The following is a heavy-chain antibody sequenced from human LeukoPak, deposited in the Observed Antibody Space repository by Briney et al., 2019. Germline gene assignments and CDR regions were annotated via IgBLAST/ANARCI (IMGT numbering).Heavy chain of an antibody. CDR2: INTNTGNP. CDR3: ARVLWVYSSSVPGY. J-gene: IGHJ4*02. Sequence: GASVKVSCKASGYTFTSYGISWVRQAPGQGLEWMGWINTNTGNPTYAQGFTGRFVFSLDTSVSTAYLQISSLKAEDTAVYYCARVLWVYSSSVPGYWGQGTLVTVSS. V-gene: IGHV7-4-1*02. D-gene: IGHD6-6*01. CDR1: GYTFTSYG.